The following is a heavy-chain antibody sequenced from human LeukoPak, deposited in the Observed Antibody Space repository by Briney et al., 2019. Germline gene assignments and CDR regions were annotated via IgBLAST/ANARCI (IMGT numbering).Heavy chain of an antibody. J-gene: IGHJ4*02. D-gene: IGHD3-3*01. CDR1: GFTFSSYA. CDR3: ARCITIFGVVIIRRGLFDY. V-gene: IGHV3-23*01. Sequence: PGGSLRLSCAASGFTFSSYAMSWVRQAPGKGLEWVSAISGSGGSTYYADSVKGRFTISRDNSKNTLYLQMNSLRAEDTAVYYCARCITIFGVVIIRRGLFDYWGQGTLVTVSS. CDR2: ISGSGGST.